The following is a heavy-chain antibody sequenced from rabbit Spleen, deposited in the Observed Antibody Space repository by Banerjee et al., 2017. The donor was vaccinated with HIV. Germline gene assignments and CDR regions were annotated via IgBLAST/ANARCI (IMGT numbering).Heavy chain of an antibody. V-gene: IGHV1S40*01. CDR2: INTGTGGT. D-gene: IGHD1-1*01. CDR3: ARDLVGVIGWNFYL. J-gene: IGHJ4*01. Sequence: QSLEESGGDLVKPGASLTLTCTASGFSFSGGFDMCWVRQAPGKGLEWIACINTGTGGTYYASWAKGRFTISKTSSTTVTLQMTSLTAADTATYFCARDLVGVIGWNFYLWGPGTLVTVS. CDR1: GFSFSGGFD.